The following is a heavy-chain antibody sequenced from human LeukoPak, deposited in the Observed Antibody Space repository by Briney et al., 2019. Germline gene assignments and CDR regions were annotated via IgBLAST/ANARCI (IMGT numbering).Heavy chain of an antibody. J-gene: IGHJ6*03. D-gene: IGHD1-1*01. CDR1: GYTITNNY. CDR2: INPNSGGT. CDR3: ARDGTNGGRYYYYYMDV. V-gene: IGHV1-2*02. Sequence: GASVKVSCKASGYTITNNYMHWVRQAPGQGLEWMGWINPNSGGTNFAQKFQGRVTMTRDTSISTAYMELSRLRSDDTAVYYCARDGTNGGRYYYYYMDVWGKGTTVTVSS.